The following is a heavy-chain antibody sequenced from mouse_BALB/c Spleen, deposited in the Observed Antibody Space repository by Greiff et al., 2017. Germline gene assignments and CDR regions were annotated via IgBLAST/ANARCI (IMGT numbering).Heavy chain of an antibody. J-gene: IGHJ4*01. CDR2: ISDGGST. CDR1: GFTFSDYY. D-gene: IGHD1-1*01. V-gene: IGHV5-6-5*01. Sequence: DVMLVESGGGLVKPGGSLKLSCAASGFTFSDYYMYWVRQTPEKRLEWVATISDGGSTYYPDSVKGRFTISRDNARNILYLQMSSLRSEDTAMYYCARGPSITTVVATEAMDYWGQGTSVTVSS. CDR3: ARGPSITTVVATEAMDY.